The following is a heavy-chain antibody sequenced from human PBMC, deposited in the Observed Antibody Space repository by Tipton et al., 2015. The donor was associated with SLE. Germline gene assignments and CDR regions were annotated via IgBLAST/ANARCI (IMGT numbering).Heavy chain of an antibody. J-gene: IGHJ4*02. V-gene: IGHV4-4*08. CDR3: ARDPAFGALDY. D-gene: IGHD3-16*01. CDR2: IYTSGST. Sequence: TLSLTCTVSGGSISSYYWSWIRPPPGKGLEWFGYIYTSGSTKYNPSLKSRVTISVDTSKNQFSLKLSSVTAADTAVYYCARDPAFGALDYWGQGTVVTVSS. CDR1: GGSISSYY.